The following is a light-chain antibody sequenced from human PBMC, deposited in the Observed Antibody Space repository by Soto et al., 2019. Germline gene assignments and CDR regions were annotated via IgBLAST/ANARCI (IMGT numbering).Light chain of an antibody. Sequence: QSVLTQPASLSGSPGQSITISCTGSNSDVGSYNLVSWYQQHPGKAPKLIIYEVTKRPSGVSNRFSGSKSGNTASLTISGLQAEDEADYYCCSYAGTDTPIGGGTKVTVL. CDR1: NSDVGSYNL. CDR2: EVT. V-gene: IGLV2-23*02. J-gene: IGLJ2*01. CDR3: CSYAGTDTP.